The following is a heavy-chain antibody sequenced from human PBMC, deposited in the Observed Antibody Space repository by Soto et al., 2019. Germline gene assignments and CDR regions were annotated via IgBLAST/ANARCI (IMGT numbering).Heavy chain of an antibody. Sequence: GGSLRLSCAASGFTFSSYGMHWVRQAPGKGLEWVAVISYDGSNKYYADSVKGRFTISRDNSKNTLYLQMNSLRAEDTAVYYCAKELDSSSWYRISLRYYYYGMDVWGQGTTVTVSS. CDR1: GFTFSSYG. CDR3: AKELDSSSWYRISLRYYYYGMDV. D-gene: IGHD6-13*01. CDR2: ISYDGSNK. J-gene: IGHJ6*02. V-gene: IGHV3-30*18.